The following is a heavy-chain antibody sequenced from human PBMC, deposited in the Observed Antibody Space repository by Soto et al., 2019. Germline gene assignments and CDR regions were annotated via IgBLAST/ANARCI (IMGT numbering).Heavy chain of an antibody. CDR3: ARDMAANYDILTGSDY. D-gene: IGHD3-9*01. Sequence: ASVKVSCKASGYTFTSYGISWVRQAPGQGLEWMGWISAYNGNTNYAQKLQGRVTMTTDTSTSTAYMELRSLRSDDTAVYYCARDMAANYDILTGSDYWGQGTLVTVPQ. CDR2: ISAYNGNT. CDR1: GYTFTSYG. V-gene: IGHV1-18*01. J-gene: IGHJ4*02.